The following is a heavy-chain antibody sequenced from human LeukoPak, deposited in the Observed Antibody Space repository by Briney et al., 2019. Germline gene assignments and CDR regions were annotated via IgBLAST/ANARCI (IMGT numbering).Heavy chain of an antibody. Sequence: ASVKVSCKASGYTFTDYGITWVRQAPGQGLEWMGWISAYNGNTNYAQKLQGRVTMTTDTSTSTAYMELRSLRSDDTAVYYCARDFPPNYGSDYYYYYMDVWGKGPRSPSP. V-gene: IGHV1-18*01. CDR3: ARDFPPNYGSDYYYYYMDV. CDR1: GYTFTDYG. CDR2: ISAYNGNT. D-gene: IGHD3-10*01. J-gene: IGHJ6*03.